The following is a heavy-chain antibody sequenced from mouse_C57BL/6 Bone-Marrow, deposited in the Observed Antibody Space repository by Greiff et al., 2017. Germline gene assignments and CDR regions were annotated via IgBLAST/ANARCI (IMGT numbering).Heavy chain of an antibody. CDR2: ISSGGDYI. Sequence: EVQWVESGEGLVKPGGSLKLSCAASGFTFSSYAMSWVRQTPEKRLEWVAYISSGGDYIYYADTVKGRFTISRDNARNTLYLQMSSLKSEDTAMYYCTRDIGLPHWYFDVWGTGTTVTVSS. CDR3: TRDIGLPHWYFDV. J-gene: IGHJ1*03. V-gene: IGHV5-9-1*02. CDR1: GFTFSSYA. D-gene: IGHD2-14*01.